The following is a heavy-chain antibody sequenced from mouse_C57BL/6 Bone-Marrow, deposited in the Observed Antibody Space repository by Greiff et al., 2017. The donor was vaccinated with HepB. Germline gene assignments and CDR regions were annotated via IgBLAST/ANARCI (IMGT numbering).Heavy chain of an antibody. Sequence: QVQLKQPGAELVKPGASVKVSCKASGYTFTSYWMHWVKQRPGQGLEWIGRIHPSDSDTNYNQKFKGKATLTVDKSSSTAYMQLSSLTSEDSAVYYCAIYDYDEGTWFAYWGQGTLVTVSA. V-gene: IGHV1-74*01. CDR2: IHPSDSDT. CDR1: GYTFTSYW. J-gene: IGHJ3*01. CDR3: AIYDYDEGTWFAY. D-gene: IGHD2-4*01.